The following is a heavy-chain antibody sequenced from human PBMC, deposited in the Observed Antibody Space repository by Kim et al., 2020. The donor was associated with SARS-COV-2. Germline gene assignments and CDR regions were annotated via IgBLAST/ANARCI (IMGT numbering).Heavy chain of an antibody. CDR2: IQYSGST. CDR1: GGSVSNVNYY. D-gene: IGHD5-12*01. Sequence: SETLSLTCTVSGGSVSNVNYYWSWIRQPPGKRLEWIGYIQYSGSTNYNPSLKSRVTISVDTSKNQFSLKLSSVAAADTAVYYCARVDGYMYGNTEDWSDPWGQGTLVTVSS. J-gene: IGHJ5*02. CDR3: ARVDGYMYGNTEDWSDP. V-gene: IGHV4-61*01.